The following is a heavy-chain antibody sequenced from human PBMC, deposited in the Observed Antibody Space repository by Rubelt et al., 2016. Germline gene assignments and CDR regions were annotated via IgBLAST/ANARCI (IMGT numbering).Heavy chain of an antibody. CDR2: IYSGGNT. CDR3: ARDSSGWYYFDW. J-gene: IGHJ4*02. D-gene: IGHD6-19*01. V-gene: IGHV3-53*01. CDR1: GFTVSVNY. Sequence: EVQLVESGGGMIQPGGSLRLSCAVSGFTVSVNYMSWVRQAPGKGLEWVSVIYSGGNTDYADSVKGRFPISRDNSKNTLYLQMNSLRAEDTAVYYCARDSSGWYYFDWWGQGALVTISS.